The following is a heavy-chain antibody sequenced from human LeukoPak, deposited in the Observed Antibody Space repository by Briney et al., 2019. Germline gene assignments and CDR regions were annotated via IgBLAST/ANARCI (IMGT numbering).Heavy chain of an antibody. J-gene: IGHJ6*02. CDR3: ARDGPPRGYYGSGSIYYYYGMDV. CDR1: GYTFTSYY. CDR2: INPSGGST. V-gene: IGHV1-46*01. Sequence: ASVKVSCKASGYTFTSYYMHWVRQAPGQGLEWMGIINPSGGSTSYAQKFQGRVTMTRDTSTSTVYMELSSLRSEDTAVYYCARDGPPRGYYGSGSIYYYYGMDVWGQGTTVTVSS. D-gene: IGHD3-10*01.